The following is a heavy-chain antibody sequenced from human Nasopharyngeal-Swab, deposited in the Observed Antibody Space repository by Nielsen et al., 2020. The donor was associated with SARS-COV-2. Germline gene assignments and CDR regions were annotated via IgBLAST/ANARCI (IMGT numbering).Heavy chain of an antibody. J-gene: IGHJ6*03. Sequence: GESLKISCAASGFTFSSYAMHWVRQAPGKGLEWVAVIWFDGSNHYYADSLKGRFTISRDNSKNTLSLQMNGLRAADTAVYFCARGASAAARPYNFYYFYMDVWGKGTTVTVSS. CDR3: ARGASAAARPYNFYYFYMDV. CDR1: GFTFSSYA. V-gene: IGHV3-33*01. D-gene: IGHD6-13*01. CDR2: IWFDGSNH.